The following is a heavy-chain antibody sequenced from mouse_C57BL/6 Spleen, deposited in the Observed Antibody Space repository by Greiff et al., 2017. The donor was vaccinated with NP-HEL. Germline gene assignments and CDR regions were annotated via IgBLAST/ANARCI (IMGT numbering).Heavy chain of an antibody. CDR2: IHPNSGST. D-gene: IGHD1-1*01. CDR3: ARGEIYYYGSSYGGFDY. CDR1: GYTFTSYW. V-gene: IGHV1-64*01. J-gene: IGHJ2*01. Sequence: QVQLQQPGAELVKPGASVKLSCKASGYTFTSYWMHWVKQRPGQGLEWIGMIHPNSGSTNYNEKFKSKATLTVDKSSSTAYMQLSSLTSEDSAVYYCARGEIYYYGSSYGGFDYWGQGTTLTVSS.